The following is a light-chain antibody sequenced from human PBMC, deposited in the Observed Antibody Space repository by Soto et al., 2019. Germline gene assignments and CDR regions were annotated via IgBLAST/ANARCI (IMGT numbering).Light chain of an antibody. CDR1: QSVSSTY. J-gene: IGKJ1*01. CDR2: GAS. V-gene: IGKV3-20*01. Sequence: EIVLTQSPGTLSLSPGERATLSCRASQSVSSTYLAWYQQKPGQAPRLLIYGASTRATGIPDRFSGSGSGTDFTLTISRLEPEDFAVYYCQQWGSSSWTFGQGTRWIS. CDR3: QQWGSSSWT.